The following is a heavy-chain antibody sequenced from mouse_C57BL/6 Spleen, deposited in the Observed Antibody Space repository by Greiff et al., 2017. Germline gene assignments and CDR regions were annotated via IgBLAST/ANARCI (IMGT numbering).Heavy chain of an antibody. D-gene: IGHD1-1*01. CDR3: AREIYYGSYWYFDV. CDR2: IYPGSGST. CDR1: GYTFTSYW. Sequence: VQLQQSGAELVKPGASVKMSCKASGYTFTSYWITWVKQRPGQGLEWIGDIYPGSGSTNYNEKFKSKATLTVDTSSSTAYTQLSSLTSEDSAVYYCAREIYYGSYWYFDVWGTGTTVTVAS. J-gene: IGHJ1*03. V-gene: IGHV1-55*01.